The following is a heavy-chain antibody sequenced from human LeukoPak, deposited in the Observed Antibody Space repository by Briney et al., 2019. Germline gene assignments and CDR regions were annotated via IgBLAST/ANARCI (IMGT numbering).Heavy chain of an antibody. D-gene: IGHD3-10*01. CDR3: ARAPEGSGSSYYFDY. Sequence: NAGGSLRLSCAASGFTFSGYYMSWIRQAPGKGLEWVSYISSSGSTIYYADSVKGRFTISRDNAKNSLYLQMNSLRTEDTAIYYCARAPEGSGSSYYFDYWGQGILVTVSS. CDR1: GFTFSGYY. V-gene: IGHV3-11*04. J-gene: IGHJ4*02. CDR2: ISSSGSTI.